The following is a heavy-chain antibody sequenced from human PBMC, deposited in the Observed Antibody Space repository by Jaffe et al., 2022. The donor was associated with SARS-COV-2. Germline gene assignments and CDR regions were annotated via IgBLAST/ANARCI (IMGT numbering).Heavy chain of an antibody. CDR2: IIPIFGTA. V-gene: IGHV1-69*01. D-gene: IGHD2-15*01. CDR3: ARDCSGGSCHGYYYGMDV. CDR1: GGTFSSYA. J-gene: IGHJ6*02. Sequence: QVQLVQSGAEVKKPGSSVKVSCKASGGTFSSYAISWVRQAPGQGLEWMGGIIPIFGTANYAQKFQGRVTITADESTSTAYMELSSLRSEDTAVYYCARDCSGGSCHGYYYGMDVWGQGTTVTVSS.